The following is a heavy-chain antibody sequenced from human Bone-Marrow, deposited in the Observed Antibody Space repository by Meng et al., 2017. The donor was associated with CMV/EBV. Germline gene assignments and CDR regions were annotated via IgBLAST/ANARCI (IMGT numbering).Heavy chain of an antibody. CDR2: IYSGGSST. V-gene: IGHV3-23*03. D-gene: IGHD3-22*01. CDR1: GFTFSSYA. J-gene: IGHJ6*02. CDR3: ARDVGAGYYTANGMDV. Sequence: GESLKISCAASGFTFSSYAMSWVRQAPGKGLEWVSVIYSGGSSTYYADSVKGRFTISRDNSKNTLYLQMNSLRAEDTAVYYCARDVGAGYYTANGMDVWGQGTTITFSS.